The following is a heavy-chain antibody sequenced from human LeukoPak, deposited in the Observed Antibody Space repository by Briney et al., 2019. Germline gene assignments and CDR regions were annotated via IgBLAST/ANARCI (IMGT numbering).Heavy chain of an antibody. J-gene: IGHJ3*02. CDR3: ARRTFVAFDI. CDR2: INHSGST. CDR1: GGSFSGYY. V-gene: IGHV4-34*01. Sequence: SETLSLTCAVYGGSFSGYYWSWIRQPPGKGLEWIGEINHSGSTNYNPSLKSRVTISVDTSKNQFSPKLSSVTAADTAVYYCARRTFVAFDIWGQGTMVTVSS. D-gene: IGHD3-16*01.